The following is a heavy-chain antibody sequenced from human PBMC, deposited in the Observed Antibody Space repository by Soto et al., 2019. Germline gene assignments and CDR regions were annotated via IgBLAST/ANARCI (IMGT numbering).Heavy chain of an antibody. CDR2: ISESGDRT. Sequence: EVQLLESGGGLVQPGGSLRLSCAASGFTFNNNAMRWLRQAPGKGLAWVSSISESGDRTYYADFVKGRFTISRDTSKNTLSLQMNSLTLEDTAVYYFANVYSHASDSWGQGTLVTVSS. D-gene: IGHD5-18*01. J-gene: IGHJ4*02. CDR1: GFTFNNNA. CDR3: ANVYSHASDS. V-gene: IGHV3-23*01.